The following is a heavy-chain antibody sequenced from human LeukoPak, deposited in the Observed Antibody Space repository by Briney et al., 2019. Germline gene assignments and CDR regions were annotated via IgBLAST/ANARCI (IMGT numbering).Heavy chain of an antibody. Sequence: SETLSLTCTVSGGPISSYYWSWIRQPAGKGLEWIGRIYTSGGTTYNPSLKSRVTMPVDTSKNQFSLKLSSVTAAGTAVYYCVRGPTWFDPWGQGTLVTVSS. CDR3: VRGPTWFDP. J-gene: IGHJ5*02. CDR2: IYTSGGT. CDR1: GGPISSYY. V-gene: IGHV4-4*07. D-gene: IGHD1-26*01.